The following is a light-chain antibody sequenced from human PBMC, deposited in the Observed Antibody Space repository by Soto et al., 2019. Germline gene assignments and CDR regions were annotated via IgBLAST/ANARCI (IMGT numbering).Light chain of an antibody. CDR2: GAS. Sequence: EIVMTQSPATLSVPPGERATLSCRASQSVSSNLAWYQQKPGQAPRLLIYGASTRATGIPARFSGSRSGTEFTLTISSLHSEDFAVYYCQQYNNWPWTFGQGTKVEIK. CDR1: QSVSSN. V-gene: IGKV3-15*01. J-gene: IGKJ1*01. CDR3: QQYNNWPWT.